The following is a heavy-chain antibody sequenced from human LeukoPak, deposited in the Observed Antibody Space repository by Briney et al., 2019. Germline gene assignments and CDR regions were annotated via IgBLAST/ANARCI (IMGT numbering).Heavy chain of an antibody. Sequence: GASVKVSCKASGYTFTGYYMHWVRQAPGQGLEWMGWINPNSGGTNYAQKFQGRVTMTRDTSISTAYMELSGLRSDDTAVYYCARESSSGWYWYYWGQGTLVTVSS. CDR1: GYTFTGYY. CDR2: INPNSGGT. CDR3: ARESSSGWYWYY. V-gene: IGHV1-2*02. D-gene: IGHD6-19*01. J-gene: IGHJ4*02.